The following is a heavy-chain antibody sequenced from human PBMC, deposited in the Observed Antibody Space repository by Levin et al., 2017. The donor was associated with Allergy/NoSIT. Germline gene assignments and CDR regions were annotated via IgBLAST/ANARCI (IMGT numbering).Heavy chain of an antibody. J-gene: IGHJ4*02. Sequence: SQTLSLPCSVSGGSISPNHWTWIRQPPGKGLEWIGYIYYSGSTNYNPSLKSRVTISVDTSKNQLSLELTSVTAADTAVYYCARYRNYNDYWGQGTLVIVSS. CDR3: ARYRNYNDY. D-gene: IGHD1-14*01. CDR2: IYYSGST. CDR1: GGSISPNH. V-gene: IGHV4-59*01.